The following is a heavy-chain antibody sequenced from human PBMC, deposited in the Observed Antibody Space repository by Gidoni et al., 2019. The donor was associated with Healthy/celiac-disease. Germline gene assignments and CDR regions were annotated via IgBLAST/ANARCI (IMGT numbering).Heavy chain of an antibody. D-gene: IGHD3-22*01. CDR2: IYPGDSDT. J-gene: IGHJ4*02. V-gene: IGHV5-51*01. CDR1: GYSFTSYW. CDR3: AKHSYYYDSSGYREPGYFDY. Sequence: EVQLVQSGAEVKKPGESLKISCKGSGYSFTSYWIGWVRQMPGKGLEWMGIIYPGDSDTRYSPSFQGQVTISADKSISTAYLQWSSLKASDTAMYYCAKHSYYYDSSGYREPGYFDYWGQGTLVTVSS.